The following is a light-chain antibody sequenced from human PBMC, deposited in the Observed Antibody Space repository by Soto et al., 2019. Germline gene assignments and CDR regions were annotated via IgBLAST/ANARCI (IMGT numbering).Light chain of an antibody. J-gene: IGLJ1*01. V-gene: IGLV1-44*01. CDR3: ASWDDSLIGYV. CDR2: SHI. CDR1: SSNIGRDT. Sequence: QSVLTQPPSASGTPGQRVIISCSGSSSNIGRDTVNWYRQFPGTAPKLLIYSHIQRPSGVPDRFSGSKSGTSASLAISGLRSEDEADYYCASWDDSLIGYVFGTGTKVTVL.